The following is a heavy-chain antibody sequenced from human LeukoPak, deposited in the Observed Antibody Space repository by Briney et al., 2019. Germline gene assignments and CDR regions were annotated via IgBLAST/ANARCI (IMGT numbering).Heavy chain of an antibody. CDR1: GASFSGYY. CDR3: ARGLRYSSS. Sequence: PSESLSLTWAVYGASFSGYYWSWMRQPPGKGLEWIGEINHSGSTNYNPSLKSRVTISVDTSKNQFSLKLSSVTAADTAVYYCARGLRYSSSWGQGTLVTVSS. V-gene: IGHV4-34*01. J-gene: IGHJ4*02. CDR2: INHSGST. D-gene: IGHD5-18*01.